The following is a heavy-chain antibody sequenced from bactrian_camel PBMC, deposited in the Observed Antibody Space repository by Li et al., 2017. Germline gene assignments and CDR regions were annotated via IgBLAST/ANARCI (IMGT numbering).Heavy chain of an antibody. V-gene: IGHV3S40*01. CDR1: GLTFSAYD. Sequence: VQLVESGGGLVQPGGSLRLACAASGLTFSAYDMNWVRQAPGKGLEWVATFWGDGGSANYADSVKGRFTISRDSAENTVYLQMDNLEIEDTAIYYCNSWPPPPVEIGDGNWGQGTQVTVS. D-gene: IGHD7*01. CDR2: FWGDGGSA. J-gene: IGHJ4*01. CDR3: NSWPPPPVEIGDGN.